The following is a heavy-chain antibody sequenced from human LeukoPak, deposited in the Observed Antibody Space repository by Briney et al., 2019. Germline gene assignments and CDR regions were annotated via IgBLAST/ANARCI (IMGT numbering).Heavy chain of an antibody. CDR1: GGSISSYY. V-gene: IGHV4-59*01. CDR2: IYYSGRT. J-gene: IGHJ4*02. D-gene: IGHD6-19*01. Sequence: SETLSLTCTVSGGSISSYYWSWIRQPPGKGLDWIGYIYYSGRTNYNPSLKSRVTISVDTSKNQFSLKLSSVTAADTAVYYCARGQWLVDYWGQGTLVTVSS. CDR3: ARGQWLVDY.